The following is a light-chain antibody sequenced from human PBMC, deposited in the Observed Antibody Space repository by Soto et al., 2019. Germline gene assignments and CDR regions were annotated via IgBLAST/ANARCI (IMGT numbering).Light chain of an antibody. Sequence: DIQMTQAPSSLSAYVGDRFTISCRAIQSISSWLAWYQQKPGRAPKVLIFDASSLESGVPSRFSGSGSATEFTLTISSLQPDDFATYYCQQYTTYPWTFGQGAKVDIK. CDR2: DAS. V-gene: IGKV1-5*01. CDR1: QSISSW. CDR3: QQYTTYPWT. J-gene: IGKJ1*01.